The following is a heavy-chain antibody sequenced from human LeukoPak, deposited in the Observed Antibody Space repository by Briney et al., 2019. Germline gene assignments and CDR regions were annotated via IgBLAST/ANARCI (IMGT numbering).Heavy chain of an antibody. CDR1: GFTFSSYA. CDR3: AREVSAQAIHGFDP. Sequence: GRSLRLSCAASGFTFSSYAMHWVRQAPGKGLEWVAVISYDGSNKYYADSVKGRFTISRDNSKNTLYLQMNSLRAEDTAVYYCAREVSAQAIHGFDPWGQGTLVTVSS. CDR2: ISYDGSNK. J-gene: IGHJ5*02. D-gene: IGHD2-21*01. V-gene: IGHV3-30*04.